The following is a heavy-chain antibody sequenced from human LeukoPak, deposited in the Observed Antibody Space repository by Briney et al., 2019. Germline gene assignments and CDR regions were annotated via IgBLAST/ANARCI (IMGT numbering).Heavy chain of an antibody. V-gene: IGHV3-48*03. Sequence: GGSLRLSCAASGFTFSEYEMNWVRQAPGKGLEWVSYINSRGSSTYYTDSVKGRFTIPRDNAKNSLYLQMNSLRAEDTAVYYCAREDYYDSSGYPDWGQGALVTVSS. J-gene: IGHJ4*02. CDR3: AREDYYDSSGYPD. D-gene: IGHD3-22*01. CDR2: INSRGSST. CDR1: GFTFSEYE.